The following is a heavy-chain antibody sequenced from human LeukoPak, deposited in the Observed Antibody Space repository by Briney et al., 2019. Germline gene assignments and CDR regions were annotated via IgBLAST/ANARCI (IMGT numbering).Heavy chain of an antibody. J-gene: IGHJ4*02. CDR2: ISSSSSTI. V-gene: IGHV3-48*01. CDR3: ARLYDFWSGYSPLPY. CDR1: GFTFSSYS. Sequence: GWSLRLSCAASGFTFSSYSMNWVRQAPGKGLEWVSYISSSSSTIYYADSVKGRFTISRDNAKNSLYLQMNSLRAEDTAVYYCARLYDFWSGYSPLPYWGQGTLVTVSS. D-gene: IGHD3-3*01.